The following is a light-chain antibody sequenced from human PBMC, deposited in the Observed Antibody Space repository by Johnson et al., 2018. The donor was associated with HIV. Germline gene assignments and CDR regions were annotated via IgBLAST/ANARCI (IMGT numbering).Light chain of an antibody. CDR1: SSNIGNNY. Sequence: QSVLTQPPSVSAAPGQKVTISCSGSSSNIGNNYISWYQQLPGTAPKLLIYENNKRPSGIPDRFSASKSGTSATLGITGLQNGDEADYYCGTWDSSLSTYVFGPWTKVTVL. CDR3: GTWDSSLSTYV. V-gene: IGLV1-51*02. CDR2: ENN. J-gene: IGLJ1*01.